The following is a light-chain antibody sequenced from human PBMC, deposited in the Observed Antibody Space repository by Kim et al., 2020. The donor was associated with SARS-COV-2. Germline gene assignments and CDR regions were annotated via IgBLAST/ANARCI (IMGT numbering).Light chain of an antibody. CDR2: AAS. V-gene: IGKV1-27*01. Sequence: DIQMTQSPSSLSASVGDRVSITCRASQDIGNFLAWYQQKPGKVPKLLIYAASALQSGVPSRFSGTRSETDFTLTVTSLQPEDVATYYCQKYDKAPFTFGQGTKLEI. CDR3: QKYDKAPFT. J-gene: IGKJ2*01. CDR1: QDIGNF.